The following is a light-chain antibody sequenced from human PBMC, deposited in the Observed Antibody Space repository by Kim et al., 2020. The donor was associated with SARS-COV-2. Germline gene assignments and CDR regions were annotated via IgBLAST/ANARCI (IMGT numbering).Light chain of an antibody. J-gene: IGKJ2*03. CDR1: QSVLYSSNNKNY. Sequence: RATINCKSSQSVLYSSNNKNYLAWYQQKPGQPPKLLIYWASTRESGVPDRFSGSGSGTDFTLTISSLQAEDVAVYYCQQYYGTPYSFGQGTKLEI. CDR3: QQYYGTPYS. CDR2: WAS. V-gene: IGKV4-1*01.